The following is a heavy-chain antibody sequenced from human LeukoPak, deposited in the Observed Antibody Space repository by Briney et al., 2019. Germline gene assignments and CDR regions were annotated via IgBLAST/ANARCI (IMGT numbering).Heavy chain of an antibody. J-gene: IGHJ5*02. CDR1: GGSFSGYY. CDR2: INHSGSA. D-gene: IGHD2-15*01. Sequence: SETLSLTCAVSGGSFSGYYWTWIRQPPGKGLEWIGEINHSGSANYNPSLKSRVTISVDTSKNQFSLKLSSVTAADTAVYYCASLVVVAATTGNWFDPWGQGTLVTVSS. CDR3: ASLVVVAATTGNWFDP. V-gene: IGHV4-34*01.